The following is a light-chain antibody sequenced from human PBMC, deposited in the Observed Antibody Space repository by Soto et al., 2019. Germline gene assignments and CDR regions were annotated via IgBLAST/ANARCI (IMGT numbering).Light chain of an antibody. Sequence: QSVLTQPPSASGTPGQRVTISCSGSSSNIESNYVFWYQQLPGTAPKLLIYSNNQRPSGVPDRFSASKSGTSASLAISGLRSEDEADYCCAAWDDSLSGYVFATGTKVTVL. V-gene: IGLV1-47*02. CDR3: AAWDDSLSGYV. J-gene: IGLJ1*01. CDR2: SNN. CDR1: SSNIESNY.